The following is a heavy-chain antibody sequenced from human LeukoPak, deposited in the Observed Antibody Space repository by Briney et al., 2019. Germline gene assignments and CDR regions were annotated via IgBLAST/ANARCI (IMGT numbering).Heavy chain of an antibody. CDR2: MSPNSGNT. J-gene: IGHJ4*02. CDR1: GYTFTSYD. V-gene: IGHV1-8*01. Sequence: ASVKVSCKASGYTFTSYDINWVRQATGQGPEWMGWMSPNSGNTGYAQKFQGRVTMTRSTSMSTAYMELSSLRSEDTAVYYCARGPPTGGYDYWGQEPLVTVSS. D-gene: IGHD3-16*01. CDR3: ARGPPTGGYDY.